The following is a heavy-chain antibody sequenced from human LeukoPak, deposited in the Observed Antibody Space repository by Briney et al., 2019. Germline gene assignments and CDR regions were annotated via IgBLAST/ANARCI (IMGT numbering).Heavy chain of an antibody. D-gene: IGHD6-19*01. CDR2: ISYDGSNK. V-gene: IGHV3-30*18. CDR1: GFTFSSYG. Sequence: GGSLRLSCAASGFTFSSYGMHWVRQAPGKGLEWVAVISYDGSNKYYADSVKGRFTISRDNSRNTPYLQMNSLRAEDTAVYYCAKDSSSGWYYWGQGTLVTVSS. CDR3: AKDSSSGWYY. J-gene: IGHJ4*02.